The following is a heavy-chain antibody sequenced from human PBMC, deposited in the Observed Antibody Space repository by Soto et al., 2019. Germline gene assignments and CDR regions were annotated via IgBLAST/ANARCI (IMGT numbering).Heavy chain of an antibody. V-gene: IGHV1-3*01. Sequence: QVQLVQSGAEVKKPGASVKVSCKASGYTFTSYAMHWVRQAPGQRLEWMGWINAGNGNTKYSQKFQGRVTITRDTAASTAYMELSSLRSEDTAVYYCARVSGWYYFDYWGQGTLVTVSS. J-gene: IGHJ4*02. D-gene: IGHD6-19*01. CDR1: GYTFTSYA. CDR2: INAGNGNT. CDR3: ARVSGWYYFDY.